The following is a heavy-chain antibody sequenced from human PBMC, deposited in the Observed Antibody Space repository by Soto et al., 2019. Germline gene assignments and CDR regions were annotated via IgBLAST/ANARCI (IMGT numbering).Heavy chain of an antibody. V-gene: IGHV3-23*01. J-gene: IGHJ6*03. CDR1: GFTFSSYS. CDR2: ISGSGGST. CDR3: AKGTSRPFFYYYYMDV. Sequence: EVHLLESGGGLVQPGGSLRLSCAASGFTFSSYSMSWVRQAPGKGLEWVSGISGSGGSTYYADSVKGRFTISRDNSKNTLNLQMNSLRAEDTAVYYCAKGTSRPFFYYYYMDVWGKGTTVTVSS. D-gene: IGHD2-2*01.